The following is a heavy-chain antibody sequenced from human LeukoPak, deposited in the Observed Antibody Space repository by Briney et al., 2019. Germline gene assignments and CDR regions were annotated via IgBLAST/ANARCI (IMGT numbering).Heavy chain of an antibody. CDR1: GFTFSTYA. V-gene: IGHV3-23*01. CDR2: ISGSGGST. J-gene: IGHJ4*02. CDR3: AKVVANFCTNGVCYIDY. D-gene: IGHD2-8*01. Sequence: GGSLRLSCAASGFTFSTYAMSWVRQAPGKGLEWVSTISGSGGSTYYPDSVKGRFTISRDNSKNTLYLQMNSLRAEDTAVYYCAKVVANFCTNGVCYIDYWGQGTLVTVSS.